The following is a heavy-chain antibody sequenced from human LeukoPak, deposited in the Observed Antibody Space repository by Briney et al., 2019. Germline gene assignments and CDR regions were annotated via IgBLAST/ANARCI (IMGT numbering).Heavy chain of an antibody. Sequence: SETLSLTCTVSGGSISSSSYYWGWIRQPPGKVLEWIGSIYYSGSTYYNPSLKSRVTISVDTSKNQFSLKLSSVTAADTAVYYCARLFGGNFDYWGQGTLVTVSS. V-gene: IGHV4-39*01. D-gene: IGHD3-10*01. CDR2: IYYSGST. J-gene: IGHJ4*02. CDR1: GGSISSSSYY. CDR3: ARLFGGNFDY.